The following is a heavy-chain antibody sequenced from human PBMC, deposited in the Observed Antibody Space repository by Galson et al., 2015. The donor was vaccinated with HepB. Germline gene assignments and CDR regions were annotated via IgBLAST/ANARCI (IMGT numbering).Heavy chain of an antibody. CDR3: VKDLASLVGWELTFEGYAFDI. J-gene: IGHJ3*02. D-gene: IGHD1-26*01. V-gene: IGHV3-64D*06. CDR2: ISSNGGST. Sequence: SLRLSCAASGFTFSSYAMHWVRQAPGKGLEYVSAISSNGGSTYYADSVKGRFTISRDNSKNTLYLQMSSLRAEDTAVYYCVKDLASLVGWELTFEGYAFDIWGQGTMVTVSS. CDR1: GFTFSSYA.